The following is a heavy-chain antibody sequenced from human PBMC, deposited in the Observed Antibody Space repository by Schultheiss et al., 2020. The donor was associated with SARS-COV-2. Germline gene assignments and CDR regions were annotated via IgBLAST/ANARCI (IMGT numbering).Heavy chain of an antibody. V-gene: IGHV4-59*08. CDR2: IYYSGST. CDR3: ARRIRDYMDV. CDR1: GGSISSYY. Sequence: SETLSLTCTVSGGSISSYYWSWIRQPPGKGLEWIGYIYYSGSTNYNPSLKSRVTISVDTSKNQFSLKLSSVTAADTAVYYCARRIRDYMDVWGQGTTVTVSS. D-gene: IGHD3-3*02. J-gene: IGHJ6*03.